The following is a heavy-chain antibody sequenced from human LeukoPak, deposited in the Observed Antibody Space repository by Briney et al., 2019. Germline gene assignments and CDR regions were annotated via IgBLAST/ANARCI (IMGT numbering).Heavy chain of an antibody. V-gene: IGHV4-30-4*08. Sequence: SETLSLTCTVSGGSISSGDYYWSWIRQPPGKGLEWIGYIYYSGSTYYNPSLKSRVTISVDTSKNQFSLKLSSVTAADTAVYYCARASRNWWFDPWGQGTLVTVSS. D-gene: IGHD1-1*01. CDR2: IYYSGST. CDR3: ARASRNWWFDP. J-gene: IGHJ5*02. CDR1: GGSISSGDYY.